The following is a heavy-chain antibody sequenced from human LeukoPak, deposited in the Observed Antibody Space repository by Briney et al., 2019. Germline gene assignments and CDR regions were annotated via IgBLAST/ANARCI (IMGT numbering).Heavy chain of an antibody. V-gene: IGHV1-3*01. J-gene: IGHJ6*02. CDR1: GYTFTSYA. CDR3: ARDSGGWPRYYYYYGMDV. D-gene: IGHD3-10*01. Sequence: GASVKVSCKASGYTFTSYAMHWVRQAPGQRLEWMGWINAGNGNTKYSQKFQGRVTITRDTSASTAYMELSSLRSEDTAVYYCARDSGGWPRYYYYYGMDVWGQGTTVTVSS. CDR2: INAGNGNT.